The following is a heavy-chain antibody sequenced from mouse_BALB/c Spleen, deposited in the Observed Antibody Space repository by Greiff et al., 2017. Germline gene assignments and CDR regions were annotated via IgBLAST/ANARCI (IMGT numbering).Heavy chain of an antibody. V-gene: IGHV5-6-5*01. Sequence: EVKLMESGGGLVKPGGSLKLSCAASGFTFSSYAMSWVRQTPEKRLEWVASISSGGSTYYPDSVKGRFTISRDNARNILYLQMSSLRSEDTAMYYCARADGYYGYWGQGTTLTVSS. D-gene: IGHD2-3*01. CDR2: ISSGGST. CDR3: ARADGYYGY. CDR1: GFTFSSYA. J-gene: IGHJ2*01.